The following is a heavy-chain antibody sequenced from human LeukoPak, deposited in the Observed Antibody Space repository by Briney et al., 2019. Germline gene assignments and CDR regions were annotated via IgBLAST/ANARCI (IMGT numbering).Heavy chain of an antibody. J-gene: IGHJ4*02. CDR2: MNPNSGNT. CDR1: GYTFTSYD. D-gene: IGHD6-13*01. CDR3: ARGHVRQRIAAAGSFVY. Sequence: ASVKVSCKASGYTFTSYDINWVRQATGQGLEWMGWMNPNSGNTGYAQKFQGRVTMTRNTSISTAYMELSSLRSEDTAVYYCARGHVRQRIAAAGSFVYWGQGTLVTVSS. V-gene: IGHV1-8*01.